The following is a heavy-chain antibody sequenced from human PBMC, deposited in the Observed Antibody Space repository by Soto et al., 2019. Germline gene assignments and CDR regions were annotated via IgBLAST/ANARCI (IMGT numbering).Heavy chain of an antibody. CDR3: AKGRGSNWYLDY. Sequence: EVQLLESGGGLLQPGGSLRLSCAASGFTFSSYAMSWVRQAPGKGLEWVSALSGSGNNTYYTDSVKGRFTISRDNSKNTLYLQMNSLRAEDTAVYYCAKGRGSNWYLDYWGQGTLVTVSS. D-gene: IGHD6-13*01. CDR1: GFTFSSYA. J-gene: IGHJ4*02. CDR2: LSGSGNNT. V-gene: IGHV3-23*01.